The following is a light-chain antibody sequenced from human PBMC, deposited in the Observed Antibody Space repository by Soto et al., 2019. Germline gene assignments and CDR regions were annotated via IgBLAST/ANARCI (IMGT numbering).Light chain of an antibody. CDR3: QQYGDRPRT. CDR2: DAS. J-gene: IGKJ1*01. Sequence: EVVLTQSPATLSVPPGDRATLSCRASQDIGSAVAWYHQRSGQAPRLLIFDASIRVPTTPARFSGSVSGTEFTLTISSLESEDFAVYFCQQYGDRPRTFGQGTKVDIK. CDR1: QDIGSA. V-gene: IGKV3-15*01.